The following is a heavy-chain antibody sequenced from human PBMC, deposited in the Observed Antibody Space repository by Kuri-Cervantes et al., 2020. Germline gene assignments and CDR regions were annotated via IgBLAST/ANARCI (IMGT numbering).Heavy chain of an antibody. Sequence: ASVKVSCKASGGTFSSYAISWVRQAPGQGLEWMGWISAYNGDTNYAQNLQGRVTMTTDTSTNTAYMELRSLRSDDTAVYYCARDRSYCFGMDVWGQGTTVTVSS. V-gene: IGHV1-18*01. CDR2: ISAYNGDT. J-gene: IGHJ6*02. CDR3: ARDRSYCFGMDV. CDR1: GGTFSSYA.